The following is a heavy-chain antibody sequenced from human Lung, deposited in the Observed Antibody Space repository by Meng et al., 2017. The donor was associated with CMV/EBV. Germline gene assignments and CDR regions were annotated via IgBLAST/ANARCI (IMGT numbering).Heavy chain of an antibody. D-gene: IGHD6-19*01. V-gene: IGHV1-18*01. CDR3: ARPFTSGWYNWFDP. CDR1: GYTFTNNG. J-gene: IGHJ5*02. CDR2: INTNNGNR. Sequence: ASXXVSXKASGYTFTNNGVSWLRQARGQGPEWMGWINTNNGNRNYAQKFQGRVILTTDTSTNTAYMELTSPTSDDTAVYYCARPFTSGWYNWFDPWGQGTLVTVSS.